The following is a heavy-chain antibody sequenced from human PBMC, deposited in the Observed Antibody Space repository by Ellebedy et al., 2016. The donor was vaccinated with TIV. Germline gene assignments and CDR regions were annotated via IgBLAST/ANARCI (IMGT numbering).Heavy chain of an antibody. V-gene: IGHV3-23*01. D-gene: IGHD6-6*01. J-gene: IGHJ2*01. CDR3: AREGGTSSRAGYFDL. CDR1: GFTFSYA. CDR2: ISSTGSRT. Sequence: GESLKISCAASGFTFSYAMSWVRQAPGKGLEWVSTISSTGSRTYYADSVEGRFIISRDNSKKTLYLQMNSLRPDDTAIYYCAREGGTSSRAGYFDLWGRGTLVTVSS.